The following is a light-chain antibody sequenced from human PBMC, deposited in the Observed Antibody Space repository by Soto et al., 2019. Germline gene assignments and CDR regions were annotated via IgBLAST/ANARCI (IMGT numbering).Light chain of an antibody. V-gene: IGKV1-39*01. Sequence: DIQMTQSPSSLSASVGDRLTITCRASQGISTYLNWYQQKPGKAPNLLIYTASTLQSGVPSRFSGSGSETDFTLTIISLQPEDFATYSCQQNYSATWTFRQGTKVEIK. CDR2: TAS. CDR1: QGISTY. J-gene: IGKJ1*01. CDR3: QQNYSATWT.